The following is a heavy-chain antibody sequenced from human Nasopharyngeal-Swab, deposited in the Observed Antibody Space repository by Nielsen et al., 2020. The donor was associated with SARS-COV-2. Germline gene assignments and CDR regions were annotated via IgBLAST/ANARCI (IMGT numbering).Heavy chain of an antibody. Sequence: GGSLRLSCAASGFTFSSYGMHWVRQAPGKGLEWVAVISYDGSNKYYADSVKGRFTFSRDNSKNTLYLQMNSLRAEDTAVYYCAREDGLDVWGQGTTVTVSS. V-gene: IGHV3-30*03. CDR2: ISYDGSNK. J-gene: IGHJ6*02. CDR1: GFTFSSYG. CDR3: AREDGLDV.